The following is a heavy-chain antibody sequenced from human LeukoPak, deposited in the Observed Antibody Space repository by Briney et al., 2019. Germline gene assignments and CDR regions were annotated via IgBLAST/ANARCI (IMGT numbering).Heavy chain of an antibody. V-gene: IGHV3-74*01. CDR2: INSDGSST. J-gene: IGHJ5*02. D-gene: IGHD2-2*01. Sequence: HPGGSLRLSCAASGFTFSSHWMHWVRQAPGKGLVWVSRINSDGSSTSYADSVKGRFTISRDNAKNTLYLQMNSLRAEDTAVYYCARGQNGRYCSSTSCSPKTNWFDPWGQGTLVTVSS. CDR3: ARGQNGRYCSSTSCSPKTNWFDP. CDR1: GFTFSSHW.